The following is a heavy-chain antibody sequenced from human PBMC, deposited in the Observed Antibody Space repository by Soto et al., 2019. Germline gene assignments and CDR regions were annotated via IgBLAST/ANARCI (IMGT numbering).Heavy chain of an antibody. CDR3: ARGDYYDSSGYYDY. CDR2: IIPIFGTA. V-gene: IGHV1-69*13. CDR1: GGTFSSYA. Sequence: GASVKVSCKASGGTFSSYAISWLRQAPGQGLEWMGGIIPIFGTANYAQKFQGRVTITADESTSTAYMELSSLRSEDTAVYYCARGDYYDSSGYYDYWGQGTLVTVSS. J-gene: IGHJ4*02. D-gene: IGHD3-22*01.